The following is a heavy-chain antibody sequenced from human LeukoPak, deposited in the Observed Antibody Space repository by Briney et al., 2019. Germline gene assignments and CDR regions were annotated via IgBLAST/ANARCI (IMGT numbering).Heavy chain of an antibody. J-gene: IGHJ3*02. CDR2: INHSGST. D-gene: IGHD6-13*01. CDR3: ARVRMRQQLVSSDAFDI. V-gene: IGHV4-39*07. CDR1: GGSISSSSYY. Sequence: KPPETLSLTCTVSGGSISSSSYYWGWIRQPPGKGLEWIGEINHSGSTNYNPSLKSRVTISVDTSKNQFSLKLSSVTAADTAVYYCARVRMRQQLVSSDAFDIWGQGTMVTVSS.